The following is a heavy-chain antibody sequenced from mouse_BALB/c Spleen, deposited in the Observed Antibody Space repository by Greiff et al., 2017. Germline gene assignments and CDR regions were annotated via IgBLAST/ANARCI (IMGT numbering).Heavy chain of an antibody. J-gene: IGHJ4*01. D-gene: IGHD1-3*01. CDR2: ISSCSSTI. Sequence: EVQVVESGGDLVKPGGSRKLSCAASGFTFSSFGMHWVRQAPEKGLEWVAYISSCSSTIYYADTVKGRFTISRDNPKNTLFLQMTSLRSEDTAMYYCARAQYYYAMDYWGQGTSVTVSS. CDR3: ARAQYYYAMDY. V-gene: IGHV5-17*02. CDR1: GFTFSSFG.